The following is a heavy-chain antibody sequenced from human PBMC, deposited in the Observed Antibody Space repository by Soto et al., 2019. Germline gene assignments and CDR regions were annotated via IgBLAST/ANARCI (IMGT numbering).Heavy chain of an antibody. V-gene: IGHV3-23*01. Sequence: EVQLLESGGGLVQPGGSLRLSCAASGFTFSSYAMSWVRQAPGKGLEWVSAISGSGGSTYYADSVKGRFTISRDNSKNTXXLQMNSLRAEDTAVYYCAKGRGYCRSTSCYVGSDYWGQGTLVTVSS. CDR1: GFTFSSYA. CDR3: AKGRGYCRSTSCYVGSDY. J-gene: IGHJ4*02. CDR2: ISGSGGST. D-gene: IGHD2-2*01.